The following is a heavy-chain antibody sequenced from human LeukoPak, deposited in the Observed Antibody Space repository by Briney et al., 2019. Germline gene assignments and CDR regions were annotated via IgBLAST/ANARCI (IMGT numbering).Heavy chain of an antibody. V-gene: IGHV4-4*07. J-gene: IGHJ6*02. CDR1: GGSISSYY. Sequence: PSETLSLTCTVSGGSISSYYCSWIRQPAGKGLEWIGRIYTSGSTNYNPSLKSRVTMSVDTSKNQFSLKLSSVTAADTAVYYCARDSDYGKYYYYYYGMDVWGQGTTVTVSS. D-gene: IGHD4-17*01. CDR3: ARDSDYGKYYYYYYGMDV. CDR2: IYTSGST.